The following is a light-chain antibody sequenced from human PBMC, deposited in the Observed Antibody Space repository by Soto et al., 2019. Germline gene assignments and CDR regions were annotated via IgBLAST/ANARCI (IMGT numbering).Light chain of an antibody. CDR3: QQGGSFPIT. CDR1: QDVGSW. Sequence: DIQMTQSPSSVSASVGDRVTITCRASQDVGSWLGWYQQKPGKAPDLLIYGAFRLQDGVPSRFYGSRSGTDFTLNTSGLPPYDFATYYCQQGGSFPITFGHGTRLE. CDR2: GAF. V-gene: IGKV1-12*01. J-gene: IGKJ5*01.